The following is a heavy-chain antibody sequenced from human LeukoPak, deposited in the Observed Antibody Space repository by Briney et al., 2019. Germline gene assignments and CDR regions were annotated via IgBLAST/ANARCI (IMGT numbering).Heavy chain of an antibody. Sequence: SETLSLTCAVYGGSYSGYYWSWIRQPPGKGLEWIGVINHSGSTNYNPSLKSRVTISVDTSKNQFSLKLSPVTAADTAVYYCARFSELRLGELSTDAFDIWGQGTMVTVSS. CDR3: ARFSELRLGELSTDAFDI. CDR2: INHSGST. V-gene: IGHV4-34*01. J-gene: IGHJ3*02. D-gene: IGHD3-16*02. CDR1: GGSYSGYY.